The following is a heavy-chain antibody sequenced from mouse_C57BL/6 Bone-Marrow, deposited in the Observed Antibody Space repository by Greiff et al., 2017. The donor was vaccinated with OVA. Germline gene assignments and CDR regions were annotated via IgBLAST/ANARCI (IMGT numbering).Heavy chain of an antibody. D-gene: IGHD2-1*01. J-gene: IGHJ4*01. CDR3: TRLLDAMDY. CDR1: GFTFSSYA. Sequence: EVNVVESGEGLVKPGGSLKLSCAASGFTFSSYAMSWVRQTPEKRLEWVAYISSGGDYIYYADTVKGRFTISRDNASNTLYLQMSSLKSEDTAMYYCTRLLDAMDYWGQGTSVTVSS. V-gene: IGHV5-9-1*02. CDR2: ISSGGDYI.